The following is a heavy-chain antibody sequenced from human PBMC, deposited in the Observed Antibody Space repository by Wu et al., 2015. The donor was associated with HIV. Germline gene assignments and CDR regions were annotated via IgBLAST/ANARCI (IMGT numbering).Heavy chain of an antibody. CDR3: ARGSGNQELSSSYYYYGLDV. CDR2: ISAYNGNT. D-gene: IGHD3-10*01. CDR1: GYTFTSYG. Sequence: QVQLVQSGTEVKKPGASVKVSCKASGYTFTSYGISWVRQAPGQGLEWMGWISAYNGNTNYAQKLQGRVTMTTDTSTSTAYMELRSLRSDDTAVYYCARGSGNQELSSSYYYYGLDVWGQGTTVTVSS. J-gene: IGHJ6*02. V-gene: IGHV1-18*01.